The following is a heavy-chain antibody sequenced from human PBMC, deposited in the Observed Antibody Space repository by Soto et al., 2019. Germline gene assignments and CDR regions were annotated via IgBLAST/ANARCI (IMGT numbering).Heavy chain of an antibody. D-gene: IGHD6-13*01. CDR1: GYTFSSYD. V-gene: IGHV1-18*01. CDR3: ARVARPVEAAGPYFDN. CDR2: ISAHNGNT. Sequence: QVQLVQSGAEVKKPGASVKVSCKASGYTFSSYDMSWVRQAPGQGLEWMGWISAHNGNTKFAQKFQDRVTMTTDTSTNTAYMELRSLRSDDTAVYYCARVARPVEAAGPYFDNWGQGTLVTVSS. J-gene: IGHJ4*02.